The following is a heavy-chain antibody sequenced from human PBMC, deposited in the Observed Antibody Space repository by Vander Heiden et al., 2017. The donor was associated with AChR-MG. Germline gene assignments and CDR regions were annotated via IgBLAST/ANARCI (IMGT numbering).Heavy chain of an antibody. CDR2: IYYSGGT. V-gene: IGHV4-39*01. CDR3: ARPYYDFWSGYYKATGWFDP. CDR1: GGSISSSSYY. J-gene: IGHJ5*02. D-gene: IGHD3-3*01. Sequence: QLQLQESGPGLVKPSETLSLTCTVSGGSISSSSYYWGWIRQPQGKGLEWIGSIYYSGGTYYNPSLKSRVTISVDTSKNQFSLKLSSVTAADTAVYYCARPYYDFWSGYYKATGWFDPWGQGTLVTVSS.